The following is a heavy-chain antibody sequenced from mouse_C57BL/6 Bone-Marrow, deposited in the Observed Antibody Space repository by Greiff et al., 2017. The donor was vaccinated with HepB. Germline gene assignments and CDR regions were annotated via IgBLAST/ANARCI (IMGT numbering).Heavy chain of an antibody. CDR2: IYPGGGYT. CDR3: ARGGNYVYYAMDY. J-gene: IGHJ4*01. CDR1: GYTFTNYW. Sequence: QVQLQQSGAELVRPGTSVKMSCKASGYTFTNYWIGWAKQRPGHGLEWIGDIYPGGGYTNYNEKFKGKATLTADKSSSTAYMQVSSLTSEDSAIYYCARGGNYVYYAMDYWGQGTSVTVSS. V-gene: IGHV1-63*01. D-gene: IGHD2-1*01.